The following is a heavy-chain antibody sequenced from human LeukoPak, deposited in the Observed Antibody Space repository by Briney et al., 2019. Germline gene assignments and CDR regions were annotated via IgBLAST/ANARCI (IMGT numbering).Heavy chain of an antibody. V-gene: IGHV3-23*01. CDR2: ISISGDDT. D-gene: IGHD4-17*01. Sequence: GGSLRLSCATSGFSFSSHAMTWVRQAPGKGLEWLSAISISGDDTYYADSVKGRFTISRDNSKDTLYLQMNSLSADDTAMYYCANEIRPNDYWGQGTLVTVSS. CDR1: GFSFSSHA. CDR3: ANEIRPNDY. J-gene: IGHJ4*02.